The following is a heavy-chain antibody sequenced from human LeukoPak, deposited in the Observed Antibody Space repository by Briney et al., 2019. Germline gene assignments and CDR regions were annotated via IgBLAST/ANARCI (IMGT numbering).Heavy chain of an antibody. Sequence: GESLKISCKGSGYSFTSYWIGWVRQMPGKGLEWMGIIYPGDSDTRYSPSFQGQVTISADKSISTVYLQWSSLKASDTAMYYCARRPLYSSGWYALDYWGQGTLVTVSS. CDR1: GYSFTSYW. D-gene: IGHD6-19*01. J-gene: IGHJ4*02. CDR3: ARRPLYSSGWYALDY. V-gene: IGHV5-51*01. CDR2: IYPGDSDT.